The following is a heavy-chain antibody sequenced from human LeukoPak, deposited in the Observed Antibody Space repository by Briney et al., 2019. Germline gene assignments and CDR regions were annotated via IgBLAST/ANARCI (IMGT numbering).Heavy chain of an antibody. CDR1: GFTFSTYW. CDR3: ARDYAGGWHHFDS. D-gene: IGHD6-19*01. V-gene: IGHV3-74*01. J-gene: IGHJ4*02. CDR2: INGEGRST. Sequence: GGSLRLSCAASGFTFSTYWMHWVRQAPGKGLVWVSRINGEGRSTSHADSVKGRFTISRDNAKNTLYLQMNSLRAEDTAVYYCARDYAGGWHHFDSWGQGALVTVSS.